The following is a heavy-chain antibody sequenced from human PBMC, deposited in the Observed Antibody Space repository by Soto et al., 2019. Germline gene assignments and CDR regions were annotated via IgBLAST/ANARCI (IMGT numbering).Heavy chain of an antibody. CDR1: GFTFSSYG. CDR3: ARGAWGYYYDSSGYYYRSRFDP. D-gene: IGHD3-22*01. CDR2: IWYDGSNK. J-gene: IGHJ5*02. V-gene: IGHV3-33*01. Sequence: GGSLRLSCAASGFTFSSYGMHWVRQAPGKGLEWVAVIWYDGSNKYYADSVKGRFSISRDNSKNTLYLQMNSLRAEDTAVYYCARGAWGYYYDSSGYYYRSRFDPWGQGTLVTVSS.